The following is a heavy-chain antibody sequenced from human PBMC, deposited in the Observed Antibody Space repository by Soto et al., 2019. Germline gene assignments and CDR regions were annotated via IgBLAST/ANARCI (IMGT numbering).Heavy chain of an antibody. V-gene: IGHV1-69*12. CDR1: GGTFSTYA. J-gene: IGHJ6*02. CDR3: ARDEMVVATGSRTWHYYYGMDV. CDR2: IIPIFGTA. D-gene: IGHD2-15*01. Sequence: QVQLVQSGAGVKKPGSSVKVSCKSSGGTFSTYAISWVRQAPGQGLEWMGGIIPIFGTANYAQKFQGRVTRTAAGSTTTADMELIRLRSGDTAVYYCARDEMVVATGSRTWHYYYGMDVWGQGTTVTVSS.